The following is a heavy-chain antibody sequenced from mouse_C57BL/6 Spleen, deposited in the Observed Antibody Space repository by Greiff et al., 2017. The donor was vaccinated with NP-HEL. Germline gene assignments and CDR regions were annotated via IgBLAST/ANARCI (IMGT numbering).Heavy chain of an antibody. CDR2: IDPENGDT. J-gene: IGHJ3*01. Sequence: EVHLVESGAELVRPGASVKLSCTASGFNIKDDYMHWVKQRPEQGLEWIGWIDPENGDTEYASKFQGKATITADTSSNTAYLQLSSLTSEDTAVYYCTTEYYGSRGFAYRGQGTLVTVSA. CDR1: GFNIKDDY. V-gene: IGHV14-4*01. D-gene: IGHD1-1*01. CDR3: TTEYYGSRGFAY.